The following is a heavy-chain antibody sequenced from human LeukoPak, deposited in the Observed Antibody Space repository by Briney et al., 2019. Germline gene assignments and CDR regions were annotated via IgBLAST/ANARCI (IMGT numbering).Heavy chain of an antibody. Sequence: ASVKVSCTASGGTFSSYAISWVRQAPGQGLAWMGRIIPILGIANYAQKFQGRVTITADKSTSTAYMELSSLRSEDTAVYYCAQRGLTGTFDYWGQGTLVTVSS. J-gene: IGHJ4*02. V-gene: IGHV1-69*04. CDR1: GGTFSSYA. CDR3: AQRGLTGTFDY. CDR2: IIPILGIA. D-gene: IGHD1-20*01.